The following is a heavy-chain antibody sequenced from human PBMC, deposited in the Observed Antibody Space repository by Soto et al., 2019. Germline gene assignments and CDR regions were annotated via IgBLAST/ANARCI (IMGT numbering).Heavy chain of an antibody. Sequence: GASVKVSCKASGYTFTSYGISWVRQAPGQGLEWMGWISPYNGNTNYAQKLQGRVTMTTDTSTSTAYMELSSLRSDDTAVYYCARDGEDYYGSGSSVRFMDVWGKGTTVTVSS. V-gene: IGHV1-18*01. J-gene: IGHJ6*03. CDR2: ISPYNGNT. CDR3: ARDGEDYYGSGSSVRFMDV. CDR1: GYTFTSYG. D-gene: IGHD3-10*01.